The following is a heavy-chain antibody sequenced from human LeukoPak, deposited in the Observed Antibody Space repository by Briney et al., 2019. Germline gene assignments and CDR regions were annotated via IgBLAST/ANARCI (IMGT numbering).Heavy chain of an antibody. Sequence: PGGSLRLSCEVSGFTVSTTYMSWVRQAPGKGLEWVSILYRGGATYYADSVKGRFSISRHDSNNTLFLQMNSLRPEDTAVYYCARGDYYDDCGYSDWGQGTLVTVSS. D-gene: IGHD3-22*01. CDR3: ARGDYYDDCGYSD. V-gene: IGHV3-53*04. CDR1: GFTVSTTY. J-gene: IGHJ4*02. CDR2: LYRGGAT.